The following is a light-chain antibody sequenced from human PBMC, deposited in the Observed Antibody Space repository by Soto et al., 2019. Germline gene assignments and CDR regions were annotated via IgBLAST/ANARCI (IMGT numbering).Light chain of an antibody. CDR1: XXXVGGYNY. CDR2: DVS. J-gene: IGLJ3*02. V-gene: IGLV2-11*01. Sequence: QSALTQPRSVSGSPGQSVTXXXTXXXXXVGGYNYVSWYQQHPGKAPKLMIYDVSKRPSGVPDRFSGSKSGNTASLTISGLQAEDEADYYCCSYAGSYTWVFGGGTKLTVL. CDR3: CSYAGSYTWV.